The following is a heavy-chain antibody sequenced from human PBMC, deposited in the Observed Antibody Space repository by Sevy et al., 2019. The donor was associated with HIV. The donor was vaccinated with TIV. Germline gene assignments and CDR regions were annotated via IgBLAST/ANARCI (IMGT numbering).Heavy chain of an antibody. CDR1: GGSISNYF. Sequence: SETLSLTCTVSGGSISNYFWSWIRQPPGKGLEWIGYIYYSGSTNYNPSLKSRFTISVDTSKNQFSLKLSSVTAADTVVYYCGSESIGAVGDFDYWGQGTLVTVSS. CDR2: IYYSGST. V-gene: IGHV4-59*01. CDR3: GSESIGAVGDFDY. J-gene: IGHJ4*02. D-gene: IGHD6-13*01.